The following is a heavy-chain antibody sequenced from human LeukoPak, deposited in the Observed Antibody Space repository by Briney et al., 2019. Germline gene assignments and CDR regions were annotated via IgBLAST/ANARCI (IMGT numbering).Heavy chain of an antibody. Sequence: SGGSLRLSCAASGFTFSNYWMHWVRQAPGKGLVWVSRIKSDGSKTNYADSVKGRFTISRDNAKNTLFLQVNSLRAEDTAVYYCTRGAMVGYGPAGYWGQGTLVTVSS. D-gene: IGHD4/OR15-4a*01. CDR2: IKSDGSKT. V-gene: IGHV3-74*01. J-gene: IGHJ4*02. CDR1: GFTFSNYW. CDR3: TRGAMVGYGPAGY.